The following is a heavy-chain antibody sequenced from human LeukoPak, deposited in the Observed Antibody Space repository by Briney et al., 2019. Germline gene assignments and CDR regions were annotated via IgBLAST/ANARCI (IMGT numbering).Heavy chain of an antibody. CDR1: GFTFSSYA. J-gene: IGHJ6*02. Sequence: AGGSLRLSCAASGFTFSSYAMHWVRQAPGKGLEWVAVISYDGSNKYYADSVKGRFTISRDNAKNTLYLQMNSLRAEDTAVYYCVRDAVDTANAVWGQGTTVTVSS. V-gene: IGHV3-30-3*01. D-gene: IGHD5-18*01. CDR3: VRDAVDTANAV. CDR2: ISYDGSNK.